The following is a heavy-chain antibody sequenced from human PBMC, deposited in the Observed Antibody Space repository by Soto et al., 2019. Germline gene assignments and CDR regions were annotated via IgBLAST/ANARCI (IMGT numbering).Heavy chain of an antibody. J-gene: IGHJ6*02. Sequence: XSVKVSCTASGYSFTDYYMDWVRQAPGQGLEWMGWINPNSGGTNYAQKFQGRVTMTRVTSISTAYMELSSLRSDDTALYYCAKDHNIVVVPGATGGMDVWGQGTTVTVSS. CDR2: INPNSGGT. V-gene: IGHV1-2*02. D-gene: IGHD2-2*01. CDR3: AKDHNIVVVPGATGGMDV. CDR1: GYSFTDYY.